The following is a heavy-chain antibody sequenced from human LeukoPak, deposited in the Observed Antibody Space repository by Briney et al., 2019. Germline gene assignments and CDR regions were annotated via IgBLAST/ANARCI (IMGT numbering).Heavy chain of an antibody. D-gene: IGHD3-10*01. CDR3: AKVPYSDYGSGRPPFMDV. Sequence: GGSLRLSCAASGFTFSNYAMSWVRQAPGRGLDWVSTLSDSGSSTYYADSVKGRFTISRDNSKNPRYLHMDSLRVEDTATYYCAKVPYSDYGSGRPPFMDVWGQGTTVAVSS. V-gene: IGHV3-23*01. CDR2: LSDSGSST. J-gene: IGHJ6*02. CDR1: GFTFSNYA.